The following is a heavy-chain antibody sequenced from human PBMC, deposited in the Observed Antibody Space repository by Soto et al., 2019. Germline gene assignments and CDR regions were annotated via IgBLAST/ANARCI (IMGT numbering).Heavy chain of an antibody. CDR3: VRDLRGQHSS. V-gene: IGHV4-39*01. D-gene: IGHD3-10*01. CDR1: AGSLSSGTYY. CDR2: INNSGKT. Sequence: SETLSLTYTVSAGSLSSGTYYGSWLRQPPGQGLEWIGSINNSGKTYYKPSLKSRVTISVDTPKNQFSLRLTPVTAADTAVYYCVRDLRGQHSSRAQGTLVIVS. J-gene: IGHJ4*02.